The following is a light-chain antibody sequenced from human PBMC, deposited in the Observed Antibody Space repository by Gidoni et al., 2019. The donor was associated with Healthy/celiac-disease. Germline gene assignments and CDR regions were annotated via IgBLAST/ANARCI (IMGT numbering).Light chain of an antibody. CDR3: QQGAT. CDR2: GAA. V-gene: IGKV3-20*01. CDR1: QSVSSSY. J-gene: IGKJ3*01. Sequence: IVFPQSPGTLSLTPGERATLSCSASQSVSSSYLAWYQQKPGQAPRLLIYGAASRATGIPDRFRGSGSGTDCTLTISRLEPEDCAVYYCQQGATFGPGTKVDIK.